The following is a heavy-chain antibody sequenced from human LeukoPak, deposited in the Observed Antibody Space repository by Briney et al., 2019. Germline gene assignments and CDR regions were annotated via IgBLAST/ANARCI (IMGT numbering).Heavy chain of an antibody. CDR2: IWYDGSNK. CDR3: ARGPVAGVYYFDY. Sequence: AGGSLRLSCAASGFTFSNFGMHWVRQAPGKGLEWVAIIWYDGSNKYYADSVKGRFTISRDNSKNTLYLQMNSLRAEDTAVYYCARGPVAGVYYFDYWGQGTLVTVSS. D-gene: IGHD6-19*01. CDR1: GFTFSNFG. J-gene: IGHJ4*02. V-gene: IGHV3-33*01.